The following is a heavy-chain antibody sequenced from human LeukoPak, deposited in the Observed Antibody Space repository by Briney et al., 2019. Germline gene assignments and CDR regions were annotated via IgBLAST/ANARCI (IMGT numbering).Heavy chain of an antibody. D-gene: IGHD2-2*01. V-gene: IGHV3-30-3*01. CDR2: ISYGGSNK. Sequence: GGSLRLSCAASGFTFSSYAMHWVRQAPGKGLEWVAVISYGGSNKYYADSVKGRFTISRDNSKNTLYLQMNSLRAEDTAVYYCAREEATYPFDYWGQGTLVTVSS. CDR1: GFTFSSYA. CDR3: AREEATYPFDY. J-gene: IGHJ4*02.